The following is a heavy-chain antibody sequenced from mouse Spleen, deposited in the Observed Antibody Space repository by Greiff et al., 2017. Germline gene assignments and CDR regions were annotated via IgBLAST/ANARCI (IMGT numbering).Heavy chain of an antibody. CDR1: GFTFSDYG. D-gene: IGHD2-14*01. Sequence: EVKLMESGGGLVKPGGSLKLSCAASGFTFSDYGMHWVRQAPEKGLEWVAYISSGSSTIYYEDTVKGRFTISRDNAKNTLFLQMTSLRSEDTAMYYCARPRYGAMDYWGQGTSVTVAS. V-gene: IGHV5-17*01. CDR2: ISSGSSTI. CDR3: ARPRYGAMDY. J-gene: IGHJ4*01.